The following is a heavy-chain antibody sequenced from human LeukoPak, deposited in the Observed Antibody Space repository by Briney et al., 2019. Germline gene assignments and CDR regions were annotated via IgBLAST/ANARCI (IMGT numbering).Heavy chain of an antibody. Sequence: PGGSLRLSCVASGITFSNKWMHWVRQAPGKGLVWISRISSDGSTTNYADSVKGRFTIARDNAKNTLYLQMNSLRVDDTAVYYCASHYSGSWHTVDYWGQGTLVTVSS. CDR1: GITFSNKW. D-gene: IGHD6-13*01. J-gene: IGHJ4*02. CDR2: ISSDGSTT. CDR3: ASHYSGSWHTVDY. V-gene: IGHV3-74*01.